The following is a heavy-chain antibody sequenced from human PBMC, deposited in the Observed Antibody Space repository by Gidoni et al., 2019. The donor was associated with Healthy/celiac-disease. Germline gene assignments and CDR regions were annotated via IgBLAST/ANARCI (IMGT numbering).Heavy chain of an antibody. CDR3: ASYSYCSGGSCYSG. CDR1: GFTFSSYS. V-gene: IGHV3-48*02. D-gene: IGHD2-15*01. J-gene: IGHJ4*02. CDR2: ISSSSSTI. Sequence: EVQLVESGGGLVQPGGSLRLSCAASGFTFSSYSMNWVRQAPGKGLEWVSYISSSSSTIYYADSVKGRFTISRDNAKNSLYLQMNSLRDEDTAVYYCASYSYCSGGSCYSGWGQGTLVTVSS.